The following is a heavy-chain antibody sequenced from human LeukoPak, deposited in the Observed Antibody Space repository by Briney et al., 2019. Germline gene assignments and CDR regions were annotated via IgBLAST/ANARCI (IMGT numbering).Heavy chain of an antibody. CDR3: AKHIATYTIRATTNDY. V-gene: IGHV3-23*01. D-gene: IGHD2-2*02. CDR1: GFTFSSYA. Sequence: GGSLRLSCAASGFTFSSYAMNWVRQAPGKGLEWVSGISNSGGSTFHADSVKGRFTISRDNSKNTLYLQMNSLRAEDTAVYYCAKHIATYTIRATTNDYWGQGTLVTVSS. CDR2: ISNSGGST. J-gene: IGHJ4*02.